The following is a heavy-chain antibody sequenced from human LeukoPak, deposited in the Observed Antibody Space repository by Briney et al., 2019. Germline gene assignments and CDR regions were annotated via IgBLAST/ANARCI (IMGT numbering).Heavy chain of an antibody. V-gene: IGHV4-34*01. J-gene: IGHJ6*02. D-gene: IGHD3-10*01. Sequence: SETLSLTCAVYGGSFSGYYWSWIRQPPGKGLGWIGEINHSGSTNYNPSLKSRVTISVDTSKNQFSLKLSSVTAADTAVYYCARARSGSSYYYGMDVWGQGTTVTVSS. CDR1: GGSFSGYY. CDR2: INHSGST. CDR3: ARARSGSSYYYGMDV.